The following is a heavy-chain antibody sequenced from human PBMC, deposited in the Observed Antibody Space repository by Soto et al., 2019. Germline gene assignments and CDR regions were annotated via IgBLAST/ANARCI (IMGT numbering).Heavy chain of an antibody. Sequence: ASVKVSCKASGYTFTSYAMHWVRQAPGQRLEWMGWINAGNGNTKYSQKFQGRVTITRDTSASTAYMELSSLRSEDTAVDYCSRAPVIYASSGYLGDAFDVCGEGTMVTVSS. V-gene: IGHV1-3*01. D-gene: IGHD3-22*01. CDR3: SRAPVIYASSGYLGDAFDV. CDR2: INAGNGNT. CDR1: GYTFTSYA. J-gene: IGHJ3*01.